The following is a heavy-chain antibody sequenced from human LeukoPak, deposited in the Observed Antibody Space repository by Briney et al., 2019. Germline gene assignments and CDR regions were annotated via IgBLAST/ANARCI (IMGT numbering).Heavy chain of an antibody. V-gene: IGHV3-21*01. CDR1: GFTFSSYS. D-gene: IGHD6-19*01. CDR2: ISSSSSYI. Sequence: PGGSLRLSCAASGFTFSSYSMNWVRQAPGKGLEWVSSISSSSSYIYYVDSVKGRFTISRDNAKNSLYLQMNSLRAEDTAVYYCARDRSGWSKFDYWGQGTLVTVSS. CDR3: ARDRSGWSKFDY. J-gene: IGHJ4*02.